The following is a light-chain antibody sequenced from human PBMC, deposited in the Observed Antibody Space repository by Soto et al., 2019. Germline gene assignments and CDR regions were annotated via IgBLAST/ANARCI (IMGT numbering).Light chain of an antibody. V-gene: IGLV1-44*01. CDR1: SSNIGANP. Sequence: QSVLTQPPSASGTPGQRVTITCSGRSSNIGANPANWYLQVPGTAPKLLIYNNNQRPSGVPDRFSGSKSGTSASLAISGLQSEDEADYYCATWDDSLKGWVFGGGTKLTVL. CDR3: ATWDDSLKGWV. CDR2: NNN. J-gene: IGLJ3*02.